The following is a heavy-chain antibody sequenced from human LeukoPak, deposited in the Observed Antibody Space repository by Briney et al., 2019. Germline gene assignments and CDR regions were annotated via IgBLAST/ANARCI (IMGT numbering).Heavy chain of an antibody. D-gene: IGHD5-12*01. CDR3: AKDHDIVATTFDY. Sequence: GGSLRLSCVASGFTFSSYAMSWVRQAPGKGLEWVSAISGSGGSTHYADSVKGRFTISRDNSKNTLYLQMNSLGAEDTAVYYCAKDHDIVATTFDYWGQGTLVTVSS. J-gene: IGHJ4*02. CDR1: GFTFSSYA. V-gene: IGHV3-23*01. CDR2: ISGSGGST.